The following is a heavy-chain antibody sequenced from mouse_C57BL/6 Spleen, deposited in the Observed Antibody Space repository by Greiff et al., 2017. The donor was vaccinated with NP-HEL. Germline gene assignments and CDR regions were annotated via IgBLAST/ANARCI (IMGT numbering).Heavy chain of an antibody. CDR2: ISSGGSYT. Sequence: EVMLVESGGDLVKPGGSLKLSCAASGFTFSSYGMSWVRQTPDKRLEWVATISSGGSYTYYPDSVKGRYTISIDNAKNTLYLQMSSLKSEDTAMYYCARHGYGNYPYWYFDVWGTGTTVTVSS. J-gene: IGHJ1*03. CDR1: GFTFSSYG. V-gene: IGHV5-6*02. CDR3: ARHGYGNYPYWYFDV. D-gene: IGHD2-10*02.